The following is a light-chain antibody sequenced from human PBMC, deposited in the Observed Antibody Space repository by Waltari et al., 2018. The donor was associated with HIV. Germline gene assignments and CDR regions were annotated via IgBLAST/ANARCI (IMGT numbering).Light chain of an antibody. CDR2: GAS. V-gene: IGKV3-20*01. Sequence: IVLPQSPGTLSLSPGQRTTLPCRPIQSLTGTSLAWYQQIPAQPPRLLIYGASNRATRSPDSFTAFGSGTDFTLAISELEPADAAIYFCQQHDTSLYRFGQGTRLEIK. CDR3: QQHDTSLYR. CDR1: QSLTGTS. J-gene: IGKJ2*01.